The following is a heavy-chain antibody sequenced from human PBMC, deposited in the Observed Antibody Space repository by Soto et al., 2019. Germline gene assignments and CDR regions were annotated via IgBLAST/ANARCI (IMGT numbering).Heavy chain of an antibody. CDR1: GGSISSSSYY. CDR2: IYYSGST. J-gene: IGHJ4*02. CDR3: ARHVNAVAAPSY. Sequence: SETLSLTCTVSGGSISSSSYYWGWIRQPPGKGLEWIGSIYYSGSTYYNPSLKSRVTISVDTSKNQFSLKLSSVTAADTAVYYCARHVNAVAAPSYWGQGTLVTVSS. D-gene: IGHD6-19*01. V-gene: IGHV4-39*01.